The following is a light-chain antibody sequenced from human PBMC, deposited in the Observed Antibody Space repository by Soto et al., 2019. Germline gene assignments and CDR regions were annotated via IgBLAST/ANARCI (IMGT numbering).Light chain of an antibody. CDR3: QQSYSTPRT. V-gene: IGKV1-39*01. J-gene: IGKJ1*01. CDR1: QSIRLY. Sequence: THALFYISPTINGIFTITCLVSQSIRLYLNWYQQKPGNAPKVLIYAASNLQTGVPSRFSGSGSGTDFTLTISSLQPEDFATYYCQQSYSTPRTFGQGTKVDIK. CDR2: AAS.